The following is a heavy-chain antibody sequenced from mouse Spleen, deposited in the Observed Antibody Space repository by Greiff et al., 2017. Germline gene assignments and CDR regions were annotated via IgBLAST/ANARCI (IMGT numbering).Heavy chain of an antibody. Sequence: EVQLQQSGPVLVKPGASVKMSCKASGYTFTDYYMNWVKQSHGKSLEWIGVINPYNGGTSYNQKFKGKATLTVDKSSSTAYMELNSLTSEDSAVYYCARSSLLRPPSYWGQGTLVTVSA. CDR2: INPYNGGT. V-gene: IGHV1-19*01. D-gene: IGHD1-2*01. CDR3: ARSSLLRPPSY. J-gene: IGHJ3*01. CDR1: GYTFTDYY.